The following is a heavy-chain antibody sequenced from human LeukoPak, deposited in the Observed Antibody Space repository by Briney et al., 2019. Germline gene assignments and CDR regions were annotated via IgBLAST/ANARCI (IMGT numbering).Heavy chain of an antibody. Sequence: PSETLSLTCTVSGGSISSRSYYWGWIRQPPGKGLEWIGIIYYSGSTYSNPSLRSRVTISVDTSKNQFSLKLSSVTAADTAVYYCARARVVGQMYYYYYYYMDVWGKGTTVTVSS. CDR1: GGSISSRSYY. CDR2: IYYSGST. V-gene: IGHV4-39*07. D-gene: IGHD1-26*01. CDR3: ARARVVGQMYYYYYYYMDV. J-gene: IGHJ6*03.